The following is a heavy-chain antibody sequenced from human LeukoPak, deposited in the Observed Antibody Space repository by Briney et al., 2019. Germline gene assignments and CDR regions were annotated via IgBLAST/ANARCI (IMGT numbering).Heavy chain of an antibody. J-gene: IGHJ6*03. CDR3: ARDGGRGSYHYYYYYYMDV. V-gene: IGHV1-69*05. D-gene: IGHD1-26*01. Sequence: SVKVSCKASGYTFTSYDINWVRQAPGQGLEWMGGIIPIFGTANYAQKFQGRVTITTDESTSTAYMELSSLRSEDTAVYYCARDGGRGSYHYYYYYYMDVWGKGTTVTVSS. CDR2: IIPIFGTA. CDR1: GYTFTSYD.